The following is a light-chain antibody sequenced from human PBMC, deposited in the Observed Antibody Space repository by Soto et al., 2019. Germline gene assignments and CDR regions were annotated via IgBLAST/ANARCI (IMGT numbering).Light chain of an antibody. V-gene: IGKV1-12*01. J-gene: IGKJ5*01. CDR3: LQANRVPLS. CDR1: HGIITN. Sequence: DIQMTQSPSSVSASVGYRVTITCRASHGIITNLAWYQQKPGKAPKLLIYAASSLQSGVPPRFSGSGSGTDFTLTISSLRPEDFAIYYCLQANRVPLSFGQGTRL. CDR2: AAS.